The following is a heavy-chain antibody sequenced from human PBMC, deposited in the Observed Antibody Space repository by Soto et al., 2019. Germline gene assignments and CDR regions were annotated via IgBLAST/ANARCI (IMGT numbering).Heavy chain of an antibody. Sequence: EVQLVESGGGVVQPGGSLRLSCAASGFSFSTYDMHWVRQVSGKGLEWVSAIGSADDPYYLGSAKGRFTISRENAKNSLYLQMNSLRAGDTAVYYCARAYSGRLPRRADYYYAMDVWGLGTTVTVSS. CDR2: IGSADDP. V-gene: IGHV3-13*05. CDR3: ARAYSGRLPRRADYYYAMDV. CDR1: GFSFSTYD. J-gene: IGHJ6*02. D-gene: IGHD2-15*01.